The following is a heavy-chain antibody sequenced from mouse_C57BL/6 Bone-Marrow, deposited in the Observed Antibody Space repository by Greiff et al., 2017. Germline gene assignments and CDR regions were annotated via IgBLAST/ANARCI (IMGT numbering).Heavy chain of an antibody. J-gene: IGHJ4*01. CDR3: ARERLYYDYDDGDYYAMDD. Sequence: VQLQQPGAELVMPGASVKLSCKASGYTFTSYWMHWVKQRPGQGLEWIGEIDPSDSYTNYNQKFKGKSTLTVDKSSSTAYMQLSSLTSEDSAVYYCARERLYYDYDDGDYYAMDDWGQGTSVTVSS. V-gene: IGHV1-69*01. CDR1: GYTFTSYW. D-gene: IGHD2-4*01. CDR2: IDPSDSYT.